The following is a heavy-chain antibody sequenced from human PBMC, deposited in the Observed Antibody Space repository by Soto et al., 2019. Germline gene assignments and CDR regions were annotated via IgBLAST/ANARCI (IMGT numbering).Heavy chain of an antibody. Sequence: SETLSLTCTVSGGSINNYYWSWIRQPPGKGLEWIGYIYHSGSTDYNPSLKSRVTISVDTSKNQFSLKLSSVTAADTAVYYCARGVDRQWADYWGQGALVTVSS. CDR3: ARGVDRQWADY. CDR1: GGSINNYY. CDR2: IYHSGST. J-gene: IGHJ4*02. V-gene: IGHV4-59*01. D-gene: IGHD6-19*01.